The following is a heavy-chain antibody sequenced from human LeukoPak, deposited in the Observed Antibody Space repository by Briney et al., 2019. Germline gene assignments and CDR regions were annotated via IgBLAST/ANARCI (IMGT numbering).Heavy chain of an antibody. CDR1: GGSISSSSYY. V-gene: IGHV4-39*07. CDR2: IYYSGST. D-gene: IGHD3-10*01. CDR3: AHIGMVRGAPRE. J-gene: IGHJ4*02. Sequence: SETLSLTCTVSGGSISSSSYYWGWLRQPPGKGLEWIGSIYYSGSTYYNPSLKSRVTISVDTSKNQFSPKLSSVTAADTAVYYCAHIGMVRGAPREWGQGTLVTVSS.